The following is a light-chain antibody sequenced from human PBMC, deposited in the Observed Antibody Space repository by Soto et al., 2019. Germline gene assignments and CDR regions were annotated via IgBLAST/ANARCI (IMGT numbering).Light chain of an antibody. CDR3: QQCGSSPWT. J-gene: IGKJ1*01. CDR2: ATS. V-gene: IGKV3-20*01. Sequence: EIVLTQSPGTLSLSPGERATLSCRASQSVSSNSLAWYQQKPGQAPRLLIYATSTRATGIPDRFSGSGSGTDFTLTISRLEPEDFAVYYCQQCGSSPWTFGQGTKVEI. CDR1: QSVSSNS.